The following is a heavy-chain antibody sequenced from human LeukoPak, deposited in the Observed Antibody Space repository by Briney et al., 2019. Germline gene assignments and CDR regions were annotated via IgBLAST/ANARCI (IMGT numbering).Heavy chain of an antibody. CDR1: GGSISSYY. CDR3: AREVAAAYYYGMDV. J-gene: IGHJ6*02. D-gene: IGHD6-13*01. V-gene: IGHV4-4*07. Sequence: SEILSLTCTVSGGSISSYYWSWIRQPAGKGLEWVWRIYTSGSANYNPSLKSRVTISVDTSKNPFSLKLSSVTAADTAVYYCAREVAAAYYYGMDVWGQGTTVTVSS. CDR2: IYTSGSA.